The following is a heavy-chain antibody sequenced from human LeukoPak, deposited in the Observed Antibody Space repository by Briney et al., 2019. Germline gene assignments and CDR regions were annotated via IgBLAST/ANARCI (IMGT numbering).Heavy chain of an antibody. D-gene: IGHD1-26*01. V-gene: IGHV3-7*01. CDR2: IKQDGSER. J-gene: IGHJ3*02. CDR3: ARDRYSGTYLGASDI. CDR1: GFTFSNFW. Sequence: GGSLRLSCAASGFTFSNFWMSWVRQAPGKGLEWVANIKQDGSERYFVDSVKGRFTISRDSAKNSLYLQMSSLRAEDTAVYYCARDRYSGTYLGASDIWGQGTMVTVSS.